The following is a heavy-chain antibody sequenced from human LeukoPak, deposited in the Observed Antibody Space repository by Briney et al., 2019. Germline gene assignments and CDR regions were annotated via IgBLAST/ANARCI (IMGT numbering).Heavy chain of an antibody. V-gene: IGHV3-9*01. J-gene: IGHJ6*02. CDR1: GFTFDDYA. Sequence: GGSLRLSCAASGFTFDDYAMHWVRQAPGKGLEWVSGISWNSGSIGYADSVKGRFTISRDNAKNSLYLQMNSLRAEDTALYYCAKDQSGQARGYGMDVWGQGTTVTVSS. CDR3: AKDQSGQARGYGMDV. CDR2: ISWNSGSI.